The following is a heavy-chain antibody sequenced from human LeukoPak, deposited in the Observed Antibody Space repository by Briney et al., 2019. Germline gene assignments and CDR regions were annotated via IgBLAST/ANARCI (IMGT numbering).Heavy chain of an antibody. Sequence: GGSLRLSCAGSGFSFSSAWMTWVRQAPGKGLEWVGRIRANAGGGTADYAAPVKGRFTISRDDSENTLYLQMSSLKIEDTATYYCTTDRKELENHWGQGTLVTVSS. CDR2: IRANAGGGTA. J-gene: IGHJ5*02. CDR1: GFSFSSAW. V-gene: IGHV3-15*01. D-gene: IGHD1-7*01. CDR3: TTDRKELENH.